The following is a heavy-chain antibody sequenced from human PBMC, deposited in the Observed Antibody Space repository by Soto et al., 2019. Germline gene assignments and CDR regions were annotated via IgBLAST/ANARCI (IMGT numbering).Heavy chain of an antibody. J-gene: IGHJ6*02. CDR3: ARGRGMDV. CDR2: INHSGST. V-gene: IGHV4-34*01. CDR1: GGSFSGYY. Sequence: SETLSLTCAVYGGSFSGYYWSWIRQPPGKGLEWIGEINHSGSTNYNPSLKSRVTISVDTSKNQFSLKLSSVTAADTAVYYCARGRGMDVWGQGTTVTV.